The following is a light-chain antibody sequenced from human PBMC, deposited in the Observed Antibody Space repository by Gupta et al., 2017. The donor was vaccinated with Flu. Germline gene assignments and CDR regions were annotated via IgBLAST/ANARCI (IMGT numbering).Light chain of an antibody. CDR1: SSDIGSYNR. CDR3: SSYTSSSTYV. Sequence: QSALTQPHSVSGSPGQSVTISCTGTSSDIGSYNRVSWYQQPPGTAAKLMIYEVSNRPAGVPDRFSGSKSGNTASLTISGLQAEDEADYYCSSYTSSSTYVFGTGTKVTVL. CDR2: EVS. V-gene: IGLV2-18*02. J-gene: IGLJ1*01.